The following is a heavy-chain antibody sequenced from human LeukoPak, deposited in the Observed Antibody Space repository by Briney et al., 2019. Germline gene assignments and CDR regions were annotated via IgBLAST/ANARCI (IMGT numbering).Heavy chain of an antibody. J-gene: IGHJ3*02. V-gene: IGHV1-69*04. CDR2: IIPILGIA. CDR3: ALRRWLPDPDAFDI. CDR1: GGTFSSYA. D-gene: IGHD3-22*01. Sequence: GASVKVSCKASGGTFSSYAISWVRQAPGQGLEWMGRIIPILGIANYAQKFQGRVTITADKSTSTAYMELSSLRSEDTAVYYCALRRWLPDPDAFDIWGQGTMVTVSS.